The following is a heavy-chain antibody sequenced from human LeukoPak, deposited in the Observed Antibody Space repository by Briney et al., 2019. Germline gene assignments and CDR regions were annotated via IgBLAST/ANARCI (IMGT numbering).Heavy chain of an antibody. J-gene: IGHJ4*02. CDR2: ISSSSSYI. D-gene: IGHD2-15*01. Sequence: GGSRRLSCAASGFTFSSYSMNWVRQAPGKGLEWVSSISSSSSYIYYADSVKGRFTISRDNAKNSLYLQMNSLRAEDTAVYYCARYCSGGSCYPYYFDYLGQGTLVTVSS. V-gene: IGHV3-21*01. CDR3: ARYCSGGSCYPYYFDY. CDR1: GFTFSSYS.